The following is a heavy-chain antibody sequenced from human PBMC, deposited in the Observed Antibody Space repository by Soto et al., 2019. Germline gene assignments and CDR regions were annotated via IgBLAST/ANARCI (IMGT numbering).Heavy chain of an antibody. V-gene: IGHV1-69*13. Sequence: ASLKVACKGSGGTVRSSAMGGVGQANGQGLEWMGGIIPIFGTANYAQKFQGRVTITADESTSTAYMELSSLRSEDTAVYYCARGITMIVTTTAGMDVWGQGTTVTVSS. CDR1: GGTVRSSA. J-gene: IGHJ6*02. CDR2: IIPIFGTA. D-gene: IGHD3-22*01. CDR3: ARGITMIVTTTAGMDV.